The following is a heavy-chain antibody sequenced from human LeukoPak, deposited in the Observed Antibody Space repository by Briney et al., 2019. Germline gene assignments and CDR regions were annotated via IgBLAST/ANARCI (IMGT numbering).Heavy chain of an antibody. J-gene: IGHJ4*02. Sequence: SVKVSCKASGGTFISYAISWGRQAPGQGLEWMGGIIPIFGTANYAQKFQGRVTITTDESTSTAYMQLSSLRSEDTAVYYCAREPVAGEGGDYWGQGTLVTVSS. CDR1: GGTFISYA. V-gene: IGHV1-69*05. CDR2: IIPIFGTA. D-gene: IGHD6-19*01. CDR3: AREPVAGEGGDY.